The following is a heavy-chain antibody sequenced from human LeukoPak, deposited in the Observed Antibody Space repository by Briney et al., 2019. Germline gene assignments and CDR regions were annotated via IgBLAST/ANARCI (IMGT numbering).Heavy chain of an antibody. CDR1: GFTFCDYY. Sequence: GGSLTLFCAPSGFTFCDYYMSWIRQAPGKGLEWVSFISSTRSYIKDADSVKGRFTISRDNAKKSLYLQMNSLRSDDTAVYYCARESIPNYYGSGSYPGYYFDYWGQGTLVTVSS. J-gene: IGHJ4*02. D-gene: IGHD3-10*01. V-gene: IGHV3-11*05. CDR3: ARESIPNYYGSGSYPGYYFDY. CDR2: ISSTRSYI.